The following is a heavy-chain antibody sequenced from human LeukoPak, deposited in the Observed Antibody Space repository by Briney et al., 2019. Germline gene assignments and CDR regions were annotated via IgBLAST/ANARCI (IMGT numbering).Heavy chain of an antibody. Sequence: PSETLSLTCEVSGYSISSGYYWGWIRQPPGKGLEWIGSIFHRGSTYYKSSLKSRITISVDTSKNQFSLKLSSVTAADTAVYYCARANYYDSSGYSRGAFDIWGQGTMVTVSS. D-gene: IGHD3-22*01. CDR2: IFHRGST. CDR3: ARANYYDSSGYSRGAFDI. CDR1: GYSISSGYY. J-gene: IGHJ3*02. V-gene: IGHV4-38-2*01.